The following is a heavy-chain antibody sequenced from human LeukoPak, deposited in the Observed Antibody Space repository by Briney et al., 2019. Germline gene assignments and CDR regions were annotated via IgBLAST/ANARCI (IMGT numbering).Heavy chain of an antibody. Sequence: GGSLRLSCAASGFTFNGFAFTWVRQAPGRGLEWVTSINVRGDATFYAESVRGRFTISRDNSKNTLYLQMNSLGAEDTALYYCAKDYGYGSAWGPGTRDVVSS. CDR1: GFTFNGFA. D-gene: IGHD6-19*01. CDR2: INVRGDAT. CDR3: AKDYGYGSA. J-gene: IGHJ5*02. V-gene: IGHV3-23*01.